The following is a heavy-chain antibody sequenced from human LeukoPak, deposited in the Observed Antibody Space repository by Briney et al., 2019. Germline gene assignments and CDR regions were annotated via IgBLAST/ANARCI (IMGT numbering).Heavy chain of an antibody. CDR1: GYTFTGYY. Sequence: ASVKVSCKXSGYTFTGYYMHWVRQAPGQGLEWMGWINPNSGGTNYAQKFQGRVTMTRDTSISTAYMELSRLRSDDTAVYYCAKDSDSGSYEFDYWGQGTLVTVSS. CDR2: INPNSGGT. V-gene: IGHV1-2*02. D-gene: IGHD1-26*01. J-gene: IGHJ4*02. CDR3: AKDSDSGSYEFDY.